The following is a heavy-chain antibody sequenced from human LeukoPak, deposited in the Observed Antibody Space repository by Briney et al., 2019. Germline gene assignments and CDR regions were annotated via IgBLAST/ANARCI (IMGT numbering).Heavy chain of an antibody. V-gene: IGHV3-74*01. CDR3: ATLTHYDSRSFAFDI. Sequence: GGSLRLSCAASGFIFSRYWRYWVRQAPGKGLVWVSHINGDETITNYADFVEGRFTISRDNAKNTLYLQMNSLGVEDTALYYYATLTHYDSRSFAFDIWGQGTMVTVSS. CDR2: INGDETIT. CDR1: GFIFSRYW. D-gene: IGHD3-22*01. J-gene: IGHJ3*02.